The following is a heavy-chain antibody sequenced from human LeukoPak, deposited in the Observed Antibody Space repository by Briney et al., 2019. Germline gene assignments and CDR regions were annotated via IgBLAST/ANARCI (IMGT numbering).Heavy chain of an antibody. CDR2: IKQDGSEK. CDR1: GFTFSSYG. Sequence: GGSLRLSCAASGFTFSSYGMHWVRQAPGKGLEWVANIKQDGSEKYYVDSVKGRFTISRDNAKNSLYLQMNSLRAEDTAVYYCARIGGKYYDFWSGYPIRNYFDYWGQGTLVTVSS. J-gene: IGHJ4*02. D-gene: IGHD3-3*01. CDR3: ARIGGKYYDFWSGYPIRNYFDY. V-gene: IGHV3-7*01.